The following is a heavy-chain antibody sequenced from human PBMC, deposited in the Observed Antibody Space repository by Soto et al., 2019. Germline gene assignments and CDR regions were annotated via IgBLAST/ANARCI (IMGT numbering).Heavy chain of an antibody. CDR3: AKGAGYCSSTSCYGSYENYYYYYMDV. Sequence: GGSLRLSCAASGFTFSSYAMSWVRQAPGKGLEWVSAISGSGGSTYYADSVKGRFTISRDNSKNTLYLQMNSLRAEDTAVYYCAKGAGYCSSTSCYGSYENYYYYYMDVWGKGTTVTVSS. D-gene: IGHD2-2*01. CDR1: GFTFSSYA. J-gene: IGHJ6*03. CDR2: ISGSGGST. V-gene: IGHV3-23*01.